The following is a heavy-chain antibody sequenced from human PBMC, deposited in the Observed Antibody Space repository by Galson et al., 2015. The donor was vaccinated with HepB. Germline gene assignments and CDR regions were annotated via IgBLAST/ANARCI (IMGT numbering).Heavy chain of an antibody. CDR1: GYTFTSYD. Sequence: SVKVSCKASGYTFTSYDINWVRQATGQGLEWMGWMNPNSGNTGYAQKFQGRVTMTRNTSISTAYMELSSLRSEDTAVYYCARGLRFDYIWGSYRSNWFDPWGQGTPVTVSS. D-gene: IGHD3-16*02. J-gene: IGHJ5*02. CDR3: ARGLRFDYIWGSYRSNWFDP. CDR2: MNPNSGNT. V-gene: IGHV1-8*01.